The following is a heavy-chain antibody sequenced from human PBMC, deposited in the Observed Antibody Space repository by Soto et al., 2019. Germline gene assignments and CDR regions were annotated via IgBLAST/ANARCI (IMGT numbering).Heavy chain of an antibody. D-gene: IGHD1-26*01. Sequence: GASVKVSCKASGYTFTSYGISWVRQAPGQGLEWMGWISAYNGNTNYAQKLQGRVTMNTDTSTSTAYMELRSLRSDDTAVYYRASGVVGAMRAYYYYGIDVWGQGTTVTVSS. CDR1: GYTFTSYG. CDR2: ISAYNGNT. CDR3: ASGVVGAMRAYYYYGIDV. V-gene: IGHV1-18*01. J-gene: IGHJ6*02.